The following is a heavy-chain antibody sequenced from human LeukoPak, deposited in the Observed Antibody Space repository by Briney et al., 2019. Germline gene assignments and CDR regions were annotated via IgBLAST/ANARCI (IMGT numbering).Heavy chain of an antibody. J-gene: IGHJ4*02. CDR2: INHSGST. CDR1: GGSFSGYY. Sequence: SETLSLTCAVYGGSFSGYYWSWIRQPPGKGLEWIGEINHSGSTNYNPSLKSRVTISVDTSKNQFSLKLSSVTAADTAVYYCATRVPGIAVAGYWGQGTLVTVSS. V-gene: IGHV4-34*01. D-gene: IGHD6-19*01. CDR3: ATRVPGIAVAGY.